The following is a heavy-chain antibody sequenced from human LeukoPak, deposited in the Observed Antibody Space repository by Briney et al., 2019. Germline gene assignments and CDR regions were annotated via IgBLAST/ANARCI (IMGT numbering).Heavy chain of an antibody. J-gene: IGHJ3*02. CDR1: GYTFTSYG. D-gene: IGHD3-22*01. V-gene: IGHV1-18*01. Sequence: GASVKVSCKASGYTFTSYGISWVRQAPGQGLEWMGWISAYNGNTNYAQKLQGRVTMTTDTSTSTAYMELRSLGSDDTAVYYCAWIYDSSAPNAFDIWGQGTMVTVSS. CDR3: AWIYDSSAPNAFDI. CDR2: ISAYNGNT.